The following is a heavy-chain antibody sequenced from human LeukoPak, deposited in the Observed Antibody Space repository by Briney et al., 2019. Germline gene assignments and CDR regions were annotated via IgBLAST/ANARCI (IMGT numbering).Heavy chain of an antibody. Sequence: PGASLRLSCAASGFTFSSYAMSWVRQAPGKGLEWVSAISGSGGSTYYADSVKGRFTISRDNSKNTLYLQMNSLRAENTAVYYCAKESGSYFDAFDIWGQGTMVTVSS. V-gene: IGHV3-23*01. CDR3: AKESGSYFDAFDI. J-gene: IGHJ3*02. CDR1: GFTFSSYA. CDR2: ISGSGGST. D-gene: IGHD1-26*01.